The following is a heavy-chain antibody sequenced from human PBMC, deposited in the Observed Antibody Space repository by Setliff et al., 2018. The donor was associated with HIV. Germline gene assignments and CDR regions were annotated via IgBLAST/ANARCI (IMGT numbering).Heavy chain of an antibody. CDR1: GGSFSGYY. D-gene: IGHD1-1*01. V-gene: IGHV4-34*01. J-gene: IGHJ3*02. Sequence: SETLSLTCAVYGGSFSGYYWSWIRQPPGKGLEWIGEINHSGSTNYNPSLKSRVTISVDTSKNQFSLKLSSVTAADTAVDYCARGGGTTSRVAFDIWGQGTMVTVSS. CDR3: ARGGGTTSRVAFDI. CDR2: INHSGST.